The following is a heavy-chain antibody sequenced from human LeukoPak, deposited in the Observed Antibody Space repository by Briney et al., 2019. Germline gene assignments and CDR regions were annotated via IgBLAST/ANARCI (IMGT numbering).Heavy chain of an antibody. D-gene: IGHD3-10*01. CDR2: IYYSGST. Sequence: SETLSLTCPVSGGSISSRGYYWSWIRQHPWRGLEWFGYIYYSGSTYYKPSLKSRVTISVDTSKTQFSLKLSSVTAADTAVYYCAREGGSGSYWAPPKYYGMDAWGQGTTVTVSS. CDR3: AREGGSGSYWAPPKYYGMDA. CDR1: GGSISSRGYY. J-gene: IGHJ6*02. V-gene: IGHV4-31*03.